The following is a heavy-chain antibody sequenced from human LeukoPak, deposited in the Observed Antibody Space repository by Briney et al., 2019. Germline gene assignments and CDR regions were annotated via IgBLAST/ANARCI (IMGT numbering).Heavy chain of an antibody. CDR1: GYSISSGYY. Sequence: SETLSLTCTVSGYSISSGYYWGWIRRPPGKGLEWIGSIYHSGSTYYNPSLKSRVTISVDTSKNQFSLKLSSVTAADTAVYYCAREDGYCSSTSCYSFDYWGQGTLVTVSS. CDR3: AREDGYCSSTSCYSFDY. CDR2: IYHSGST. V-gene: IGHV4-38-2*02. D-gene: IGHD2-2*02. J-gene: IGHJ4*02.